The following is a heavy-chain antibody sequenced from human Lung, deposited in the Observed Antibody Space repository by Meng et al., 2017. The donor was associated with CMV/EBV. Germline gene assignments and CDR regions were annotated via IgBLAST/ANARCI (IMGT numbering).Heavy chain of an antibody. CDR2: INPHSGGT. D-gene: IGHD3-3*01. V-gene: IGHV1-2*02. CDR1: GYTFTAYI. J-gene: IGHJ4*02. CDR3: ATIGGLYYDFWNY. Sequence: ASVKVSXKASGYTFTAYIMHWLRQAPGQGLEWMGWINPHSGGTKYAQKFQGRVTMTRDTSISTAYMELSSLRSDDTAVYYCATIGGLYYDFWNYWGQGTXVTVSS.